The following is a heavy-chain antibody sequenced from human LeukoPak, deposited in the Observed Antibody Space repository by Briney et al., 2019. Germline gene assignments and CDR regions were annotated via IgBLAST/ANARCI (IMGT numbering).Heavy chain of an antibody. D-gene: IGHD6-19*01. CDR3: AKDQYSSGWDLDY. CDR2: ISGNGGGT. CDR1: GFTFSSYA. V-gene: IGHV3-23*01. J-gene: IGHJ4*02. Sequence: GGSLRLSCAASGFTFSSYAMSWARQVPGKGLEWVSGISGNGGGTYYADSVKGRFTISRDNSKNTLYLQMNSLRAEDTAVYYCAKDQYSSGWDLDYWGQGALVTVSS.